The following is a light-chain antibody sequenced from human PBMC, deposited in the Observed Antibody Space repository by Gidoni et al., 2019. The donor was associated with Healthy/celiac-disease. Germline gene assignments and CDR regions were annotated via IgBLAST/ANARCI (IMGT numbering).Light chain of an antibody. J-gene: IGKJ3*01. V-gene: IGKV3D-15*01. CDR3: QQYNNWPPLFT. Sequence: EIVMTQSPATLSVSPGERATLSCRASQSVSSNLAWYQQKPGQAPRLLIDGASTRATGIPARFSGSGYGTEFTLTISSLQSEDFAVYYCQQYNNWPPLFTVGPGTKVDIK. CDR2: GAS. CDR1: QSVSSN.